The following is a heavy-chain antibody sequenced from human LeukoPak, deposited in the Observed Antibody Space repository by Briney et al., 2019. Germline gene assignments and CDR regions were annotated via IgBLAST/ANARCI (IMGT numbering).Heavy chain of an antibody. CDR1: GGSISSGTYY. D-gene: IGHD2-2*02. J-gene: IGHJ5*02. CDR3: ARDSPDCGSTTCYKDWLDP. Sequence: SETLSLTCTVSGGSISSGTYYWGWIRQPRGKGLQWIGSVYYSGSTYYNPSLQSRVTISVDTSKNHFSLKLSSVTAADTAVYYCARDSPDCGSTTCYKDWLDPWGQGTLVTVSS. V-gene: IGHV4-39*07. CDR2: VYYSGST.